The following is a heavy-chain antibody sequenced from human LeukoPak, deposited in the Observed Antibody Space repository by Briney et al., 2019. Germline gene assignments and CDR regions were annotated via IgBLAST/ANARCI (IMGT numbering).Heavy chain of an antibody. V-gene: IGHV1-2*06. CDR2: INPNSGGT. Sequence: ASVKVSCKASGYTFTGYYMHRVRQAPGQGLEWMGRINPNSGGTNYAQKFQGRVTMTRDTSISTAYMELSRLRSDDTAVYYCARGTDFGATSKLDYWGQGTLVTVSS. D-gene: IGHD1-26*01. CDR3: ARGTDFGATSKLDY. J-gene: IGHJ4*02. CDR1: GYTFTGYY.